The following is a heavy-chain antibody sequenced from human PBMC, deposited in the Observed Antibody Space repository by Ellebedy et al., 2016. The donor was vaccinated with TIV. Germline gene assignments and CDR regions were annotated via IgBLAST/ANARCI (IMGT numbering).Heavy chain of an antibody. CDR3: ATTQMGNGYNEVYFGH. CDR1: GLTFSTYD. V-gene: IGHV3-13*01. J-gene: IGHJ4*02. CDR2: IGTGDDT. Sequence: GGSLRLSCAASGLTFSTYDMHWVRQATGKGLEWVSAIGTGDDTYYADSVRGRFTISRDNSKNTLDLQMDSLRAEDTAMYYCATTQMGNGYNEVYFGHWGQGTLVTVSS. D-gene: IGHD5-24*01.